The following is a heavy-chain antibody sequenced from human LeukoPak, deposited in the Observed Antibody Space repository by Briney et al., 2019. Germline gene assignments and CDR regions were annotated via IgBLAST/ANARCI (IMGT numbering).Heavy chain of an antibody. CDR3: ARDRTRVVVVAATVWFDP. CDR1: GGSISSYY. Sequence: PSETLSLTCTVSGGSISSYYWSWIRQPAGKGLEWIGRIYTSGSTNYNPSLKSRVTMSVDMSKNQFSLKLSSVTAADTAVYYCARDRTRVVVVAATVWFDPWGQGTLVTVSS. V-gene: IGHV4-4*07. CDR2: IYTSGST. J-gene: IGHJ5*02. D-gene: IGHD2-15*01.